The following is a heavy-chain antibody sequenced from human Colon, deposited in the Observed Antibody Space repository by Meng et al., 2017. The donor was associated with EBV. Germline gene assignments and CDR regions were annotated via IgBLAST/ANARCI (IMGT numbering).Heavy chain of an antibody. CDR2: VYHTGST. D-gene: IGHD2-21*01. V-gene: IGHV4-4*02. Sequence: QLQEAGPGLWKPSGTLSLTVAVSGGSISSSHWWTWVRQPPGKGLEWIGEVYHTGSTKYNPSLKSRLTISVDKSKNQFSLNLTSVTAADTAVYYCARVWQSLTAFFDSWGQGTLVTVSS. J-gene: IGHJ4*02. CDR3: ARVWQSLTAFFDS. CDR1: GGSISSSHW.